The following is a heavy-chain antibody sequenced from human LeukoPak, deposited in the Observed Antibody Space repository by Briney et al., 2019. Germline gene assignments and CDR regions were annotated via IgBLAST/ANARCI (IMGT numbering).Heavy chain of an antibody. J-gene: IGHJ3*02. D-gene: IGHD2-15*01. CDR3: ASRGDCSGGSCLAPFDI. Sequence: SVKVSCKASGGTFSSYAISWVRQAPGQGLEWMGGIIPIFGTANYAQKFQGRVTITADKSTSTAYMELSSLRSEDTAVYYCASRGDCSGGSCLAPFDIWGQGTMVTVSS. CDR2: IIPIFGTA. CDR1: GGTFSSYA. V-gene: IGHV1-69*06.